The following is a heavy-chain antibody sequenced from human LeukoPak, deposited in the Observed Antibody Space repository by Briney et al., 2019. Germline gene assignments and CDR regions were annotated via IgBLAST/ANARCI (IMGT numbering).Heavy chain of an antibody. CDR3: ATATPGQNYYYSMDV. V-gene: IGHV3-53*01. J-gene: IGHJ6*02. CDR2: IYSGGST. Sequence: PRGSLRPSCAPSGLAASVIYISSGRETPRERVGSGSVIYSGGSTYYADSVKGRFTNSRDNSKATLFLQMNSLRGEDTAVYYCATATPGQNYYYSMDVWGQGTTVTVSS. CDR1: GLAASVIY.